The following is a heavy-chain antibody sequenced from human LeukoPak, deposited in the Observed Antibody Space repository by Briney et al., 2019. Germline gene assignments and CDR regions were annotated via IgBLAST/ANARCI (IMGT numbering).Heavy chain of an antibody. D-gene: IGHD6-19*01. CDR2: IIPIFGTA. J-gene: IGHJ4*02. CDR1: GGTFSSYA. Sequence: SVKVSCKASGGTFSSYAISWVRQAPGQGLEWMGGIIPIFGTANYAQMFQGRVTITADESTSTAYMELSSLRSEDTAVYYCARAAIRVAVAGTSFFDYWGQGTLVTVSS. V-gene: IGHV1-69*13. CDR3: ARAAIRVAVAGTSFFDY.